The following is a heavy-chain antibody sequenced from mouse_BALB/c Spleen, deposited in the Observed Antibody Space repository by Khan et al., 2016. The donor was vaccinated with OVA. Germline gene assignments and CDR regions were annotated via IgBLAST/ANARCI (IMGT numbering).Heavy chain of an antibody. CDR2: IDPANGDI. CDR1: GFNIKDTY. D-gene: IGHD2-1*01. Sequence: VQLKQSGAELVKPGASVKLSCTASGFNIKDTYMHWVKQRLEQGPVWIGRIDPANGDIKYDPKFQDKATIAAETSSNTAYLQLSSLTSEDPAVYYCVTLYGNPFAYWGQGTLVSVSA. V-gene: IGHV14-3*02. J-gene: IGHJ3*01. CDR3: VTLYGNPFAY.